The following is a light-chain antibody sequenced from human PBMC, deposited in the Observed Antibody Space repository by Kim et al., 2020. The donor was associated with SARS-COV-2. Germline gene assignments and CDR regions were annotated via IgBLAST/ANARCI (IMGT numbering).Light chain of an antibody. V-gene: IGKV4-1*01. J-gene: IGKJ2*01. CDR3: QQYYSSPPYT. CDR2: WAS. Sequence: DIVMTQSPDSLAVSLGERATINCKSSQNILYSSNNKNYLAWYQQKPGQPPKLRIYWASTRESGVPDRFSGSGSGSDFNLTISSLQAEDVAVYYCQQYYSSPPYTFGQGTKLEI. CDR1: QNILYSSNNKNY.